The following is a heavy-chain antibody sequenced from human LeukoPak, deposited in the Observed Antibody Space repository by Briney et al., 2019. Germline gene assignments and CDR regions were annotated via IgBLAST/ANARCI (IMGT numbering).Heavy chain of an antibody. Sequence: SVKVSCKASGGTFSSYAISWVRQAPGQGLEWTGRIIPIFGTANYAQKFQGRVTITTDESTSTAYMELSSLRSEDTAVYYCARDGQQLTSIDYWGQGTLVTVSS. CDR2: IIPIFGTA. V-gene: IGHV1-69*05. J-gene: IGHJ4*02. D-gene: IGHD6-13*01. CDR3: ARDGQQLTSIDY. CDR1: GGTFSSYA.